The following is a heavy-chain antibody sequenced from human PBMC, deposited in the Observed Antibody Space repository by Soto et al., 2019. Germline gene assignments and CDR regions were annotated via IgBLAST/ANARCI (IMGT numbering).Heavy chain of an antibody. Sequence: QVQLQESGPGLVKPSETLSLSCNVSGGSISSDDFFWSWVRQHPARGLEWIGYIYHSGTTYYNPSLQSRTTISVDTSKHQCSLKLRCVTAAATAVYFCATDDDHGSGLSGGMDVWGKGTAVTVSA. J-gene: IGHJ6*04. CDR1: GGSISSDDFF. V-gene: IGHV4-31*03. CDR3: ATDDDHGSGLSGGMDV. D-gene: IGHD3-10*01. CDR2: IYHSGTT.